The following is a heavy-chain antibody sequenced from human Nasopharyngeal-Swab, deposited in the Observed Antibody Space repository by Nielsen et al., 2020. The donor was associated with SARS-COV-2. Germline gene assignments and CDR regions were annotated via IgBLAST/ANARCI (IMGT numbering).Heavy chain of an antibody. CDR2: IDWDDDK. V-gene: IGHV2-70*11. J-gene: IGHJ4*02. CDR3: ARTPYSTRGLDFDY. Sequence: SGPTLVKPTPTLTLTCTFSGFSLSPSGMCVSWIRQPPGKALEWLARIDWDDDKYYSTSLKTRLTISKDTSKNQVVLTMTNMDPVDTATYYCARTPYSTRGLDFDYWGQGTLVTVSS. CDR1: GFSLSPSGMC. D-gene: IGHD2/OR15-2a*01.